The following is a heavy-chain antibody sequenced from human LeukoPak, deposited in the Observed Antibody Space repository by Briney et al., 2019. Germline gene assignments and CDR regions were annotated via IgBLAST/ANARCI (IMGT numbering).Heavy chain of an antibody. V-gene: IGHV1-69*06. CDR3: ARDLVYSSGWFDY. J-gene: IGHJ4*02. Sequence: GASVKVSCKASGGTFSSYAISWVRQAPGQGLEWMGGIIPIFGTANYAQKFQGRVTITADKSTSTAYMELSSLRSDDTAVYYCARDLVYSSGWFDYWGQGTLVTVSS. D-gene: IGHD6-19*01. CDR1: GGTFSSYA. CDR2: IIPIFGTA.